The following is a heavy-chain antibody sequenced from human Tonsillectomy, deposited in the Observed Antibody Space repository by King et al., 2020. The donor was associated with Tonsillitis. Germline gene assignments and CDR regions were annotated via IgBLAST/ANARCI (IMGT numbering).Heavy chain of an antibody. CDR3: ARGLRTYGFSPLGRWFDP. CDR1: GGSFSGYY. Sequence: VQLQQWGAGLLKPSETLSLTCAVYGGSFSGYYWSWIRQPPGKGLEWIGKINHSGSTNYNPSLKSRVTISVDTSKNQFSLKLSSVTAADTAVYYCARGLRTYGFSPLGRWFDPWGQGTLVTVSS. V-gene: IGHV4-34*01. D-gene: IGHD1-14*01. J-gene: IGHJ5*02. CDR2: INHSGST.